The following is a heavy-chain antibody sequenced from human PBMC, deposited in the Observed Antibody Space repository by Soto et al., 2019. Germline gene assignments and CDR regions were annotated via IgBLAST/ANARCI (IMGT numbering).Heavy chain of an antibody. J-gene: IGHJ6*02. CDR3: VKDTTKYSSSSSYYHGMDV. V-gene: IGHV5-10-1*01. CDR2: IDPSDSYT. D-gene: IGHD6-6*01. CDR1: GHSFAGYW. Sequence: GESLKISCKAAGHSFAGYWITWVRQKPGKGLEWMGRIDPSDSYTNYSPSFQGHVTISADKSISTDYLQWSSLRAEDTAVYYCVKDTTKYSSSSSYYHGMDVWGQGTTVTVSS.